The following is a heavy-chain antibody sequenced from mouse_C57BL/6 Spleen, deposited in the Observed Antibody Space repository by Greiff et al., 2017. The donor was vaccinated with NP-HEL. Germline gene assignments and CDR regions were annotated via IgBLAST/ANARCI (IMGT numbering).Heavy chain of an antibody. V-gene: IGHV1-7*01. J-gene: IGHJ4*01. D-gene: IGHD2-5*01. CDR3: ARSGPYSNYVAMDY. CDR1: GYTFTSYW. Sequence: QVQLQQSGAELAKPGASVKLSCKASGYTFTSYWMHWVKQRPGQGLEWIGYINPSSGYTKYNQKFKDKATLTVDKSSSTAYMQLSSLTYEDSAVYYCARSGPYSNYVAMDYWGQGTSVTVSS. CDR2: INPSSGYT.